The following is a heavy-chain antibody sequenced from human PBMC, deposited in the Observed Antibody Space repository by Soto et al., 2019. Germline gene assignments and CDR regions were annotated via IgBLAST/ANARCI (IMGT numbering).Heavy chain of an antibody. CDR2: ISYDGNTK. D-gene: IGHD5-12*01. V-gene: IGHV3-30-3*01. CDR3: AKETSAYEIDY. J-gene: IGHJ4*02. CDR1: AFIFSGYA. Sequence: QVQLVESGGGVVQPGRSLRLSCAASAFIFSGYAMHWVRQAPGKGLNWVAVISYDGNTKYYADSVKGRFTVSRDNSKNTLYVQMNNLSPEDTAMYYCAKETSAYEIDYWGQGTLVTVSS.